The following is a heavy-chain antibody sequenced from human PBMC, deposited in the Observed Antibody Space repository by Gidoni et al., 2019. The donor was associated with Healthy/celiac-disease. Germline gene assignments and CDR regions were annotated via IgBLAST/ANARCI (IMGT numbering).Heavy chain of an antibody. CDR3: ARFSYTSSWYGFYYFDY. Sequence: QLQLQESGPGLGKPSETLSLSCTVSGGSISSSRFYWGWIRQPPGKGLEWIGNIFYSGSTYYNPSLKSRVTMSVDTSNNKFSLKLTSVTAADTAVYYCARFSYTSSWYGFYYFDYWGQGTLVTVSS. J-gene: IGHJ4*02. D-gene: IGHD6-13*01. CDR1: GGSISSSRFY. V-gene: IGHV4-39*01. CDR2: IFYSGST.